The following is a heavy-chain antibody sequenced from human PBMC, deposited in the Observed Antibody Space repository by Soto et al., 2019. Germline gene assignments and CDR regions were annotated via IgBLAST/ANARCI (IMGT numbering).Heavy chain of an antibody. CDR2: VYYSGST. J-gene: IGHJ6*02. Sequence: SETLSLTCTVSGASIFSSYWSWIRQSPRKGLEWIGYVYYSGSTNYNPSLKSRVTMSVDTSKSQFSLKLTSVTAADTAVYYCARGEDAFFYYGLDVWGQGITVTVSS. CDR1: GASIFSSY. CDR3: ARGEDAFFYYGLDV. V-gene: IGHV4-59*01.